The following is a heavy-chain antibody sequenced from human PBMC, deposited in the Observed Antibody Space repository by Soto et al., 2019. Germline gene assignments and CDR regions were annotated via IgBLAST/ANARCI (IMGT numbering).Heavy chain of an antibody. D-gene: IGHD3-10*01. Sequence: TSETLSLTCAFYGGSFDDFYWSWVRQSPGKGLEWVGEISHDGGTNYSPSLASRVSISVDTSKNQFSLKLSSVTAADTAVYYCARAIRGGTDYWGQGTLVTVSS. CDR2: ISHDGGT. CDR1: GGSFDDFY. CDR3: ARAIRGGTDY. J-gene: IGHJ4*02. V-gene: IGHV4-34*01.